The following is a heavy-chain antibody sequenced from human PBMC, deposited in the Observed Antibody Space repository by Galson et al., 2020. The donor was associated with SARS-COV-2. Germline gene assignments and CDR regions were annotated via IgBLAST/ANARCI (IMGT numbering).Heavy chain of an antibody. CDR3: ARADQTYYDFWSGYYNAPHFDY. J-gene: IGHJ4*02. CDR1: GGSISSYY. Sequence: SQTLSLTCTVSGGSISSYYWSWIRQPPGKGLEWIGYIYYSGSTNYNPSLKSRVTISVDTSKNQFSLKLSSVTAADTAVYYCARADQTYYDFWSGYYNAPHFDYWGQGTLVTVSS. V-gene: IGHV4-59*01. D-gene: IGHD3-3*01. CDR2: IYYSGST.